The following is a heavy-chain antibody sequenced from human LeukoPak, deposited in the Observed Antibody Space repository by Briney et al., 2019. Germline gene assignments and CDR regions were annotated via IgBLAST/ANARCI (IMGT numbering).Heavy chain of an antibody. J-gene: IGHJ4*02. Sequence: QPGGSLRLSCAASGNYWMHWVRQAPGKGLEWVAVISYDGSKKYYADSVKGRFTISRDNSKNTLYLQMNSLRAEDTAVYYCARDYGNGGDYFDYWGQGTLVTVSS. CDR1: GNYW. V-gene: IGHV3-30-3*01. D-gene: IGHD7-27*01. CDR3: ARDYGNGGDYFDY. CDR2: ISYDGSKK.